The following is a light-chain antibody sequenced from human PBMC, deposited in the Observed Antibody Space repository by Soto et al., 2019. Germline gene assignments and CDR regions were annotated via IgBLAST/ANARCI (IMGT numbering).Light chain of an antibody. CDR2: DAS. Sequence: DIQMTQSPSSLSASVGDRVTITCRASQNSDSYLNWYQQRPGKAPKLLIHDASSLQSGVPSRFSGSGSGTDFALTINSVQLEDFATIYCQQTYSTPWTFGQGTKVEIK. CDR1: QNSDSY. J-gene: IGKJ1*01. CDR3: QQTYSTPWT. V-gene: IGKV1-39*01.